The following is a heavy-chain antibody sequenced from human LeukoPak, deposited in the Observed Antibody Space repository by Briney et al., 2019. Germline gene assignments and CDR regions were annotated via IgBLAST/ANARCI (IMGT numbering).Heavy chain of an antibody. Sequence: GESLKISYKGSGYSFTSYWIGWVRQMPGKGLEWMGIIYPSDSDTRYSPSFQGQVTISADKSISTAYLQWSSLKASDTAMYYCARPLDFGGNSNWYFDLWGRGTLLTVSS. CDR3: ARPLDFGGNSNWYFDL. V-gene: IGHV5-51*01. CDR1: GYSFTSYW. D-gene: IGHD4-23*01. CDR2: IYPSDSDT. J-gene: IGHJ2*01.